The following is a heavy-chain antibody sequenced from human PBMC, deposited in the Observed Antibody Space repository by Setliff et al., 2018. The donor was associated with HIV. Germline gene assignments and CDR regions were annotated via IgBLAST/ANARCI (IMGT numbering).Heavy chain of an antibody. CDR3: AKGSDTNDASPFS. Sequence: HPGGSLRLSCTASGFTFSSYAMNWVRQAPGKGLEWVSSITGSGGSTYHAGSVKGRFIISRDNSKNTLHLQMDNLRAEDTALYFCAKGSDTNDASPFSWGQGTLVTVSS. J-gene: IGHJ5*02. CDR1: GFTFSSYA. CDR2: ITGSGGST. D-gene: IGHD1-1*01. V-gene: IGHV3-23*01.